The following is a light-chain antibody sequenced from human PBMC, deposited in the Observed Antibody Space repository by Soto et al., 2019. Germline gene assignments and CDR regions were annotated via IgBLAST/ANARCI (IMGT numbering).Light chain of an antibody. CDR1: QSVTVNS. Sequence: ESLLTHSPVTVSLSPGEGVTLSCRASQSVTVNSLAWYQQKPGQAPRLLIYAASTRAAAVPDRFSGSGSGTDFALTISRLQPEDFGGYYCQHYGDLRLTFGEGAKVDIK. CDR3: QHYGDLRLT. CDR2: AAS. V-gene: IGKV3-20*01. J-gene: IGKJ4*01.